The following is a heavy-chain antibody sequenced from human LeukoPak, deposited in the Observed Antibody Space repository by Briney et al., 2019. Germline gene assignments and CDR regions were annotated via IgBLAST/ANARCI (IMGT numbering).Heavy chain of an antibody. D-gene: IGHD4-23*01. V-gene: IGHV1-69*13. CDR3: ARGWLAETTVVTPYSY. CDR2: IIPIFGTA. CDR1: GGTFSSYA. Sequence: EASVKVSCKASGGTFSSYAISWVRQAPGQGLEWMGGIIPIFGTANYAQKFQDRVTITAVESMTTVYMELSSLRSEDTAVYYCARGWLAETTVVTPYSYWGQGTLVTVSS. J-gene: IGHJ4*02.